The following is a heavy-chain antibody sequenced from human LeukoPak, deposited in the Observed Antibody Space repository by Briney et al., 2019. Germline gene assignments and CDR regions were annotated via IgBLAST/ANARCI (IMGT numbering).Heavy chain of an antibody. Sequence: ASVKVSCKASGYTFTAYYIHWVLQAPGQGLEWMGRIDPNSGDTKYAQKFQDRVTMTRDTSMNTAYMEISSLRYDDTAVYYCGRGIQSFDPWGQGTLVTVSS. CDR2: IDPNSGDT. CDR3: GRGIQSFDP. CDR1: GYTFTAYY. J-gene: IGHJ5*02. V-gene: IGHV1-2*06.